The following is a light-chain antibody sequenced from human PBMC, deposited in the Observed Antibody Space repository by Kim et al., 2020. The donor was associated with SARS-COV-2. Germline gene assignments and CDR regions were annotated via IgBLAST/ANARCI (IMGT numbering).Light chain of an antibody. CDR1: SSDVGGYNY. CDR2: DVS. J-gene: IGLJ1*01. Sequence: QSVNIACTGTSSDVGGYNYVSWYRQHPGKAPKLMIYDVSKRPSGVSTRFSGSKSGNTASLTISGLQAEDEADYYCSSYTSSSTRHVFGTGTKVTVL. CDR3: SSYTSSSTRHV. V-gene: IGLV2-14*04.